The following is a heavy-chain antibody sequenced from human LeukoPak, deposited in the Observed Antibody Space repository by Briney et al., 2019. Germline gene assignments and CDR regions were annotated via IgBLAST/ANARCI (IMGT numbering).Heavy chain of an antibody. CDR2: ISGSGGST. V-gene: IGHV3-23*01. J-gene: IGHJ4*02. Sequence: PGGSLRLSCAASGFTFSTSLMSWVRQAPGKGLEWVSGISGSGGSTFYADSVKGRFTISRDKSKNTLYLQMNSLRAEDTAVYYCAKKNDLDSWGQGTLVTVSS. CDR3: AKKNDLDS. CDR1: GFTFSTSL. D-gene: IGHD1-1*01.